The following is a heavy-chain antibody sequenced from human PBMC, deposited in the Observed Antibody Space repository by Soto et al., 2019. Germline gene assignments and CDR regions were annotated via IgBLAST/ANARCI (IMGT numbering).Heavy chain of an antibody. Sequence: QVQLVESGGGVVQPGRSLRLSCAATGFTFSSYAMHWVRQAPGKGLEWVTIISYDGSNKYYADSVKGRFTISRDNSKSTLYLQMNSLRGEDTAVYYCARDLSPSIGWEYYSYGIDVWGQGTTVTVSS. CDR1: GFTFSSYA. CDR2: ISYDGSNK. D-gene: IGHD6-19*01. J-gene: IGHJ6*02. V-gene: IGHV3-30-3*01. CDR3: ARDLSPSIGWEYYSYGIDV.